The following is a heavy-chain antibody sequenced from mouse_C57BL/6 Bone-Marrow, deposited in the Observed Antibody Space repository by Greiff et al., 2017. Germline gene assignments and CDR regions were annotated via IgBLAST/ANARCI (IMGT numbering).Heavy chain of an antibody. CDR2: IYPGDGDT. J-gene: IGHJ4*01. CDR3: ARGAGTYAMDY. CDR1: GYAFSSSW. V-gene: IGHV1-82*01. Sequence: QVQLQQSGPELVKPGASVKISCKASGYAFSSSWMNWVKQRPGKGLEWIGRIYPGDGDTNYNGKFKGKATLTADKSSSTAYMQLSSLTSEDAAVYFCARGAGTYAMDYWGQGTSVTVSS. D-gene: IGHD4-1*01.